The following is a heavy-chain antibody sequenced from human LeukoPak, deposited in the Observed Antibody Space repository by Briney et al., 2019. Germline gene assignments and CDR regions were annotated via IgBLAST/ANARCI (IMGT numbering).Heavy chain of an antibody. Sequence: GGSLRLSCAASGFTFSSYGMHWVRQAPGKGLEWVAFIRYDGSNKYYADSVKGRFTISRDNSKNTLYLQMNSLRAEDTAVYYCAKDPRWSDRSYYFDYWGQGTLVTVSS. CDR1: GFTFSSYG. CDR3: AKDPRWSDRSYYFDY. J-gene: IGHJ4*02. D-gene: IGHD1-14*01. V-gene: IGHV3-30*02. CDR2: IRYDGSNK.